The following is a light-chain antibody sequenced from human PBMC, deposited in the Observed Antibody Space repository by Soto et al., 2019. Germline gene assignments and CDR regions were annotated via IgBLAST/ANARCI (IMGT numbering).Light chain of an antibody. CDR3: QQYGSSPRT. J-gene: IGKJ1*01. CDR2: DAS. CDR1: QSVSTY. V-gene: IGKV3-20*01. Sequence: EIVLTQSPGTLSLSPGQRATLSCLASQSVSTYLAWYQQKPGQAPRLLIYDASSRATGIPARFSGSGSGTDFTLTISRLEPEDFAVYYCQQYGSSPRTFGQGTKVDIK.